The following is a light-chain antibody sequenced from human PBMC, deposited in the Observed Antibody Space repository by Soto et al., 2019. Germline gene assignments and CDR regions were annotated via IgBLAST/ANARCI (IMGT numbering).Light chain of an antibody. Sequence: QSVLTQPPSASGTPGQRVTISCSGSSSNIGSHSVNWYQQVPGTAPKLLIFRDNQRPSGVPDRFSGSKSGTSASLAISGLQSEDEADYYCTAWDDSLSEVLFGGVTKLTVL. CDR3: TAWDDSLSEVL. CDR2: RDN. V-gene: IGLV1-44*01. J-gene: IGLJ2*01. CDR1: SSNIGSHS.